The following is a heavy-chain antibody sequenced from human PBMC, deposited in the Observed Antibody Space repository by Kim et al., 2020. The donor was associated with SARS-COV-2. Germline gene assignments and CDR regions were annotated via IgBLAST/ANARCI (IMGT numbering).Heavy chain of an antibody. Sequence: GGSLRLSCAASGFTFSSYAMHWVRQAPGKGLEWVAVISYDGSNKYYADSVKGRFTISRDNSKNTLYLQMNSLRAEDTAVYYCAREGIGGSYYGDYYYYGMDVWGQGTTVTVCS. CDR1: GFTFSSYA. CDR3: AREGIGGSYYGDYYYYGMDV. J-gene: IGHJ6*02. CDR2: ISYDGSNK. D-gene: IGHD1-26*01. V-gene: IGHV3-30*04.